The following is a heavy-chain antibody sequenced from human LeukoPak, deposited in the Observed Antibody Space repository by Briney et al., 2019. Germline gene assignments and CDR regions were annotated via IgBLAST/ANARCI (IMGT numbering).Heavy chain of an antibody. D-gene: IGHD3-22*01. CDR2: ISSSSSYI. V-gene: IGHV3-21*01. J-gene: IGHJ3*02. CDR3: ARGLGYYYDSSGYYYGGAFDI. CDR1: GFTFSSYS. Sequence: GGSLRLSCAASGFTFSSYSMNWVRQAPGKGLEWVSSISSSSSYIYYADSVKGRFTISRDNAKNSLYLQVNSLRAEDTAVYYCARGLGYYYDSSGYYYGGAFDIWGQGTMVTVSS.